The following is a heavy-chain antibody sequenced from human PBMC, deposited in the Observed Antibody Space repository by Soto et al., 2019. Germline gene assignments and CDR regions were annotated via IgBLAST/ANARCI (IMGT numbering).Heavy chain of an antibody. J-gene: IGHJ6*02. CDR2: ISAYNGNT. D-gene: IGHD6-13*01. Sequence: QVQLVQSGAEVKKPGASVKVSCKASGYTFTSYGISWVRQAPGQGLEWMGWISAYNGNTNYAQKLQGRVTMTTDTPTSTAYMELRSLRSDDTAVYYCARDSSWVAAAGNLNYFYGMDVWGQGTTVTVSS. V-gene: IGHV1-18*01. CDR3: ARDSSWVAAAGNLNYFYGMDV. CDR1: GYTFTSYG.